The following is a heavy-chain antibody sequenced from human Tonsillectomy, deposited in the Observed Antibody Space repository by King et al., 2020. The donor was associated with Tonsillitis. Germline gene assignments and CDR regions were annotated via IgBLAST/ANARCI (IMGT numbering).Heavy chain of an antibody. CDR2: IWYDGSNE. CDR1: GFTISSYG. V-gene: IGHV3-33*01. J-gene: IGHJ4*01. D-gene: IGHD1-26*01. Sequence: VQLVESGGGVVQPGRSLRLSCTVSGFTISSYGMHWVRQAPGKGLEWVAVIWYDGSNEYYAESVKGRFTISRDNSKNTLYLQMDSLRAEDTAMYYCARVGSGSYYGDYWGQGTLVTVSS. CDR3: ARVGSGSYYGDY.